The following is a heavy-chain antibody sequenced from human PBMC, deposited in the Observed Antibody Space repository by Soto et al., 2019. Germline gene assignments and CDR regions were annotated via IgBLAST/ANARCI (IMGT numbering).Heavy chain of an antibody. CDR1: GFTFSTYW. V-gene: IGHV3-74*01. D-gene: IGHD2-15*01. J-gene: IGHJ3*02. CDR2: INSDGSST. CDR3: ARVRCSGGSCRDAYDI. Sequence: EVQLVESGGGLVQPGGSQRLSCAASGFTFSTYWMHWVRQAPGKGLVWVSRINSDGSSTSYADSVKGRCTISRDNAKNTLYLQRNSLRAEDTAMYYCARVRCSGGSCRDAYDIWGQGTMVTVSS.